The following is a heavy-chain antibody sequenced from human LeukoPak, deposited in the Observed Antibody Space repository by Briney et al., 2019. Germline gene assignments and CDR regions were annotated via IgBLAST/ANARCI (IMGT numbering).Heavy chain of an antibody. CDR3: ARTDGVGATTY. J-gene: IGHJ4*02. V-gene: IGHV4-39*01. CDR2: IYSSGST. D-gene: IGHD1-26*01. CDR1: GGSISSSSYY. Sequence: PSETLSLTRTVSGGSISSSSYYWGWIREPPGKGLEWIGSIYSSGSTYYNPSLKSRVTISVDTSKNQFSLKLSSVTAADTAMYYCARTDGVGATTYWGQGTLVTVSS.